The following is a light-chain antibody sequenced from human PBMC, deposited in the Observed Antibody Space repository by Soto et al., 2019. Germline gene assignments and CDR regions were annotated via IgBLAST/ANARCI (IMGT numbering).Light chain of an antibody. CDR3: QSYDSSLSGWL. J-gene: IGLJ3*02. V-gene: IGLV1-40*01. CDR2: GNS. CDR1: NSNIGAGYD. Sequence: QSVLTQPPSVSGAPGQRVTISCTGYNSNIGAGYDVHWYQQLPGTAPKLRIYGNSNRPSGVLDRFSASKSGTSASLAITGLQAEEADDYYCQSYDSSLSGWLFGGGTKLTVL.